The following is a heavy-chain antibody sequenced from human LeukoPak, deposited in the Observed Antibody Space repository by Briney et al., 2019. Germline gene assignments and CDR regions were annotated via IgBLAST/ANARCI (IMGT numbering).Heavy chain of an antibody. D-gene: IGHD3-9*01. CDR3: ARARGGDILTGYYFDY. CDR2: INPNSGGT. Sequence: ASVKVSCKASGYTFTGYYMHWVRQAPGQGLEWMGWINPNSGGTNYAQKFQGWVTMTRDTSISTAYMELSRLRSDDTAVYYCARARGGDILTGYYFDYWGQGTLVTLSS. J-gene: IGHJ4*02. V-gene: IGHV1-2*04. CDR1: GYTFTGYY.